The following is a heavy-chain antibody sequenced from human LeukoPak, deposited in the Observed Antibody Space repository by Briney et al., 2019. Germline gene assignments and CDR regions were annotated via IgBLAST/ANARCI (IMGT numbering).Heavy chain of an antibody. V-gene: IGHV3-11*04. J-gene: IGHJ4*02. CDR1: GFTFSDYY. CDR2: ISSGDNTI. CDR3: ARALEPSIAVIDY. Sequence: PGGSLRLSCAASGFTFSDYYMSWIRQAPGKGLEWVSYISSGDNTIYYADSVKGRFTMSRDNAKNSLYLQMNSLRAEDTAVYYCARALEPSIAVIDYWGQGTLVTVSS. D-gene: IGHD6-19*01.